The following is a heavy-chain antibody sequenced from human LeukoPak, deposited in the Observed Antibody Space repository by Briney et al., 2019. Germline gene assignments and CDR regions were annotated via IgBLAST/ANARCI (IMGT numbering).Heavy chain of an antibody. CDR3: ARSRAAAGAY. CDR2: IKQDGSEK. CDR1: GFTFSSYW. Sequence: GGSLRLSCAASGFTFSSYWMSWVRQAPGKGLEWVANIKQDGSEKYYVDSVKGRFTISRDNAKDILYPQMSSLRVEDTAVYYCARSRAAAGAYWGQGTLVTVSS. V-gene: IGHV3-7*01. D-gene: IGHD6-13*01. J-gene: IGHJ4*02.